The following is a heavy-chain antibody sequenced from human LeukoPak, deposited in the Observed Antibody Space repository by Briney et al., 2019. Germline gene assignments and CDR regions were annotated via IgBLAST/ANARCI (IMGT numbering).Heavy chain of an antibody. CDR3: ARGVGNFRYFFDY. D-gene: IGHD2/OR15-2a*01. J-gene: IGHJ4*02. CDR1: GFTFSSYS. V-gene: IGHV3-21*01. CDR2: ISSTGTYI. Sequence: GGSLRLSCAASGFTFSSYSMNWVRQAPGKGLEWVSSISSTGTYIYYGDLVEGRFTISRDNAKNSLYLQMNSLRAEDTAVYYCARGVGNFRYFFDYWGQGTLVTVSS.